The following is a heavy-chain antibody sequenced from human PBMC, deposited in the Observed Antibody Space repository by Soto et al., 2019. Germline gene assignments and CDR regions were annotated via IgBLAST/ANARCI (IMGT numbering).Heavy chain of an antibody. CDR2: INHSGST. CDR3: ARGPTQLRIAVARGFDY. Sequence: SETLSLTCAVYGGSFSGYYWSWIRQPPGKGLEWIGEINHSGSTNYNPSLKSRVPISVDTSKNQFSLKLSSVTAADTAVYYCARGPTQLRIAVARGFDYWGQGTLVTVSS. CDR1: GGSFSGYY. J-gene: IGHJ4*02. V-gene: IGHV4-34*01. D-gene: IGHD6-19*01.